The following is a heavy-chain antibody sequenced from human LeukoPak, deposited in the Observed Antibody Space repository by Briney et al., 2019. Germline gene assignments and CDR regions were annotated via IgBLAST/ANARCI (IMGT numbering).Heavy chain of an antibody. J-gene: IGHJ5*02. CDR1: GFSDYY. V-gene: IGHV3-11*04. CDR2: ISSNGRTM. Sequence: GGSLRLSCAASGFSDYYMSWVRQAPGKGLEWISYISSNGRTMYYADSVKGRFTISRDNSKNSLYLQINSLRAEDTAVYYCARGSFMFDPWGQGTLVTVSS. CDR3: ARGSFMFDP. D-gene: IGHD3-10*01.